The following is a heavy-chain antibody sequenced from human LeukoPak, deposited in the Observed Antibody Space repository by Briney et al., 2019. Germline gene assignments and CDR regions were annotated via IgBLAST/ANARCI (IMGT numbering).Heavy chain of an antibody. Sequence: ASVKVSCKASGYTLIGYYLHWVRQAPGQGLEWMGWMNGNSGGTKYGQKFQGRVTLSGDTSINTAYMELSSLRSDDTAVYYCAREISNWNYLFDYWGQGTLVTVSS. CDR1: GYTLIGYY. J-gene: IGHJ4*02. CDR3: AREISNWNYLFDY. V-gene: IGHV1-2*02. D-gene: IGHD1-7*01. CDR2: MNGNSGGT.